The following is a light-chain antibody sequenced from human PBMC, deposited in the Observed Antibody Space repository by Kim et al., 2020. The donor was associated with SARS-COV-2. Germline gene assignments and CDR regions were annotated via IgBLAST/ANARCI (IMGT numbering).Light chain of an antibody. Sequence: DIVMTQSPDSLAVSLGERATINCKSSQSVLYTPTNKNYLAWYQQKSGQSPKLLIYWASTRQSGVPERFSGSGSGTDFTLSISSLQAEDVAVYYCQQYDSTPYTFGQGTKLEI. CDR1: QSVLYTPTNKNY. CDR2: WAS. CDR3: QQYDSTPYT. V-gene: IGKV4-1*01. J-gene: IGKJ2*01.